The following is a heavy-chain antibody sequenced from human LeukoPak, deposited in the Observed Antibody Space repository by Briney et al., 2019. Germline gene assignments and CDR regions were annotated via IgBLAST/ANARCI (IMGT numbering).Heavy chain of an antibody. CDR2: IKSKTDGATT. D-gene: IGHD5-18*01. Sequence: GGSLRLSCAASGFTFTNAWLNWVRQAPGKGLEWVGRIKSKTDGATTDYAAPVKGRFTISRDDSKSTLYLQMNSLKTKDTAVYYCTTDKDTPMVNYWGQGTLVTVSS. CDR3: TTDKDTPMVNY. V-gene: IGHV3-15*01. J-gene: IGHJ4*02. CDR1: GFTFTNAW.